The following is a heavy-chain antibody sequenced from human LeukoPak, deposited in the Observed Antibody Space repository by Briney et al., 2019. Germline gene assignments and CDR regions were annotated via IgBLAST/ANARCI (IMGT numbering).Heavy chain of an antibody. J-gene: IGHJ4*02. Sequence: GGSLRLSCAASGFTVSSNYMSWVRQAPGKGLEWVSVIYSGGSTYYADSVKGRFTNSRDNSKNTLYLQMNSLRTEDTAVYYCAKNWNDFHWGQGTLVTVSS. CDR2: IYSGGST. CDR1: GFTVSSNY. CDR3: AKNWNDFH. D-gene: IGHD1-1*01. V-gene: IGHV3-53*01.